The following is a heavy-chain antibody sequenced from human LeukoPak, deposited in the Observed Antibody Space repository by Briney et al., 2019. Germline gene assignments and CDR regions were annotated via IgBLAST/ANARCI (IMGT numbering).Heavy chain of an antibody. V-gene: IGHV3-48*01. CDR1: GFTFSSYS. J-gene: IGHJ3*02. CDR2: ISSSSSTI. Sequence: GGSLRLSCAASGFTFSSYSMNWVRQAPGKGLEWVSYISSSSSTIYYADSVKGRFTISRDNAKNSLYLQMNSLRAEDTAVYCCASNYDILTGPRAFDIWGQGTMVTVSS. CDR3: ASNYDILTGPRAFDI. D-gene: IGHD3-9*01.